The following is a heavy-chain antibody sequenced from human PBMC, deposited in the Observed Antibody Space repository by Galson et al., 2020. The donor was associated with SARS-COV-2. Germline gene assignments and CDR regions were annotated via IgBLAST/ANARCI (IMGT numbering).Heavy chain of an antibody. CDR1: GFTFNSYA. CDR3: AKEAGSGWATDYFQH. CDR2: IGAGGDT. V-gene: IGHV3-23*01. Sequence: GGSLRLSCAASGFTFNSYAMGWVRQAPGKGLEWVSLIGAGGDTYYPDSVKGRFTISRDNSRNTLFLQMNSLRVEDTAVYYCAKEAGSGWATDYFQHWGQGTRVTVSS. D-gene: IGHD6-19*01. J-gene: IGHJ1*01.